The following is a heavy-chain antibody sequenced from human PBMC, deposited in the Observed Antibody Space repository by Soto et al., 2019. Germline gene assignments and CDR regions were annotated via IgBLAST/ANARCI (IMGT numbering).Heavy chain of an antibody. CDR2: INPNSGGT. J-gene: IGHJ5*02. D-gene: IGHD7-27*01. V-gene: IGHV1-2*02. CDR3: ARACWGGFAWFDP. Sequence: QVQLVQSGAEVKKPGSSVKVSCKASGGTFSSYAISWVRQAPGQGLEWMGGINPNSGGTNYAQKFQGRVTMTRDTSISTAYMELSRLRSDDTAVYYCARACWGGFAWFDPWGQGTLVTVSS. CDR1: GGTFSSYA.